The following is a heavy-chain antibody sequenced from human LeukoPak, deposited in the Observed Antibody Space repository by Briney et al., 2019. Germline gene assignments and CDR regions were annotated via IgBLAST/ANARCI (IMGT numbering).Heavy chain of an antibody. V-gene: IGHV1-18*01. CDR3: ARDFWNFDDSRGYYRDFDS. CDR1: TSY. D-gene: IGHD3-22*01. J-gene: IGHJ5*01. CDR2: IGSYAGDP. Sequence: ASVKVSSKATSYISSMRQAPGQGPQWMGWIGSYAGDPYYAQQFQRRVTVTTDTSPSTAYKAQRSLRSDDTAVYCCARDFWNFDDSRGYYRDFDSWGEGTLVTVSS.